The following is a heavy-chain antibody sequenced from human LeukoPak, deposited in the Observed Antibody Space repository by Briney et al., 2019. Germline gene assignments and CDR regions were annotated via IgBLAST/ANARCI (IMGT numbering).Heavy chain of an antibody. V-gene: IGHV3-48*03. Sequence: PGGSLRLSCAASGFTFSSYEMNWVRQAPGKGLEWVSYISRSGSTIYYADSVKGRFTIFRDYAKNSLYLQMNSLRVEDTAVYYCASGYDLPYWGQGTLVTVSS. CDR3: ASGYDLPY. CDR1: GFTFSSYE. CDR2: ISRSGSTI. J-gene: IGHJ4*02. D-gene: IGHD5-12*01.